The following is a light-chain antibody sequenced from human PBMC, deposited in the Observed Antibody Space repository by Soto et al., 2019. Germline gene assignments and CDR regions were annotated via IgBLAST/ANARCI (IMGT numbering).Light chain of an antibody. CDR2: YDS. V-gene: IGLV3-21*04. Sequence: SYELTQPPSVPVAPGKTARITCGGNNIGSKSVHWYQQKPGQAPVLVIYYDSDRPSGIPERFSGSNSGNTATLTISRVEAGDEADYYCQVWDSSSDLNVFGSGTQLTVL. CDR3: QVWDSSSDLNV. CDR1: NIGSKS. J-gene: IGLJ6*01.